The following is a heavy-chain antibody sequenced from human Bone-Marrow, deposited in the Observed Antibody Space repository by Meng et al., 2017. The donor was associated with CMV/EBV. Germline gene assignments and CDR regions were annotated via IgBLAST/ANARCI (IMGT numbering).Heavy chain of an antibody. D-gene: IGHD2-2*01. CDR3: ARDGERYWSGTSCYQLDGMDV. V-gene: IGHV4-39*07. Sequence: SETLSLTCTVSGGSIRSSSHYWGWFRQPPGKGLEWIGSIYYSGSTYYNPSLKSRITVSVDPSKIQFSLKLISVTAADTAVYYCARDGERYWSGTSCYQLDGMDVWGQGTTVTVSS. CDR1: GGSIRSSSHY. J-gene: IGHJ6*02. CDR2: IYYSGST.